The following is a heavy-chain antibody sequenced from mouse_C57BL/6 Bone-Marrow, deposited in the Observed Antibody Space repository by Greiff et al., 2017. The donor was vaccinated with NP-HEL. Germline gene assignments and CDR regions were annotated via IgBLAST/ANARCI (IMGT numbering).Heavy chain of an antibody. D-gene: IGHD2-4*01. J-gene: IGHJ3*01. CDR1: GYTFTSYG. CDR3: ADYYDYPWFAY. Sequence: QVQLQQSGAELARPGASVKLSCKASGYTFTSYGISWVKQRTGQGLEWIGEIYPRSGNTYYNEKFKGKATLTADKSSSTAYMELRSLTSEDSAVYFCADYYDYPWFAYWGQGTLVTVSA. V-gene: IGHV1-81*01. CDR2: IYPRSGNT.